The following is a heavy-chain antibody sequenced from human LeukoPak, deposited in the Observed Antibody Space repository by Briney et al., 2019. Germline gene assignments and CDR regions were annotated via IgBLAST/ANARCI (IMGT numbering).Heavy chain of an antibody. CDR1: GGSISSNSYY. J-gene: IGHJ4*02. CDR3: ARLWSGYRPPDY. V-gene: IGHV4-39*01. Sequence: PSETLSLTCTVSGGSISSNSYYWGWIRQPPGKGLEWIGSIYYSGNTYFNPSLKSRVTISVDTSKSQVSLKLTSVTAADTAVYYCARLWSGYRPPDYWGQGTLVAVSS. CDR2: IYYSGNT. D-gene: IGHD3-3*01.